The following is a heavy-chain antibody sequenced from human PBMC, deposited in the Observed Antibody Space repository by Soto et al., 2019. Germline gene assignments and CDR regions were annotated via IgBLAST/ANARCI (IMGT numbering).Heavy chain of an antibody. CDR2: IIPLFGTT. V-gene: IGHV1-69*06. CDR1: EGTFNSYV. Sequence: QVKLVQSRAEVKKPGSSVRVSCKASEGTFNSYVVSWVRQAPGQGLQWMGGIIPLFGTTNYAHQLEGRVTITADTSTTTAYMELSGLRPGDTAVYYCARGDTILESSERYYHYGLDVWGQGTTVIVSS. J-gene: IGHJ6*02. D-gene: IGHD3-3*01. CDR3: ARGDTILESSERYYHYGLDV.